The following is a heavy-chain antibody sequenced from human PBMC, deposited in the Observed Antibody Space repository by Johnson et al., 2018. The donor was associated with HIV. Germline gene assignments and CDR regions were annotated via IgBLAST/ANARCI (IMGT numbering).Heavy chain of an antibody. Sequence: QVQLVESGGDVVQPGRSLRLSCAASGFTFSSYGMHWVRQAPGKGLDWVADISYDGSDKYYADSVKGRFTISRDNSKNTLYLQMNSLRAEDTAVYYCARLYCSSTSCYEGGGDAFDIWGQGTMVTVSS. V-gene: IGHV3-30*03. J-gene: IGHJ3*02. CDR2: ISYDGSDK. D-gene: IGHD2-2*01. CDR1: GFTFSSYG. CDR3: ARLYCSSTSCYEGGGDAFDI.